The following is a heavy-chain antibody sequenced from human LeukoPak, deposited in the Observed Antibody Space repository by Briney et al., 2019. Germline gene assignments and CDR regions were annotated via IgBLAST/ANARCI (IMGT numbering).Heavy chain of an antibody. CDR2: IYPGDSDT. CDR3: ARGGPFVVVIATDAFDI. V-gene: IGHV5-51*01. Sequence: GESLKISCKGSGYSFTSYWIGWVRQMPGKGLEWMGIIYPGDSDTRYSPSFQGQVTISADKSISTAYLQWSSLKASDTAMYYCARGGPFVVVIATDAFDIWGQGTMVTVSS. D-gene: IGHD2-21*01. CDR1: GYSFTSYW. J-gene: IGHJ3*02.